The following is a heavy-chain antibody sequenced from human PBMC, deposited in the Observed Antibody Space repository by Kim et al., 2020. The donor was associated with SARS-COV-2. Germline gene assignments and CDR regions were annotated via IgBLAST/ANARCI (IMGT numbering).Heavy chain of an antibody. Sequence: GGSLRLSCAASGFTFDDYAMHWVRQAPGKGLEWVSGISWNSGNKGYADSVKGRFTISRDNAKNSLYLQMNTLRAEDTAFYYCAKGTTTVTVFDNWGQGT. D-gene: IGHD4-17*01. J-gene: IGHJ4*02. V-gene: IGHV3-9*01. CDR1: GFTFDDYA. CDR3: AKGTTTVTVFDN. CDR2: ISWNSGNK.